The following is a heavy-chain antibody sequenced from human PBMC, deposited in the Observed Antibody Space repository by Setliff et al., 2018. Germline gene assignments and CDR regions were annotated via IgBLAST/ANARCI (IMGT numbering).Heavy chain of an antibody. J-gene: IGHJ5*02. CDR3: ARVRSSSWLVVNWFDP. D-gene: IGHD6-13*01. CDR1: GYTFTRYY. CDR2: INPNSGGT. V-gene: IGHV1-2*06. Sequence: ASVKVSCKASGYTFTRYYMHWVRQAPGQGLEWMGRINPNSGGTNYAQKFQGRVTMTRDTSLSTAYMELSRLRSDDTAVYYCARVRSSSWLVVNWFDPWGQGTLVTVSS.